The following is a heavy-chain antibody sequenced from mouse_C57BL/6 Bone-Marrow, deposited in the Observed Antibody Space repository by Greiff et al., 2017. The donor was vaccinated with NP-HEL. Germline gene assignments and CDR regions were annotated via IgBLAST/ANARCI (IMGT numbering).Heavy chain of an antibody. J-gene: IGHJ4*01. Sequence: EVKLVESGGDLVKPGGSLKLSCAASGFTFSSYGMSWVRQTPDKRLEWVATISRGGSYTYYPDSVKGRFTISRDNAKNTLYLQMSSLKSEDTAMYYCARLPGPYYAMGYWGQGTSVTVSS. D-gene: IGHD3-3*01. CDR2: ISRGGSYT. CDR3: ARLPGPYYAMGY. V-gene: IGHV5-6*02. CDR1: GFTFSSYG.